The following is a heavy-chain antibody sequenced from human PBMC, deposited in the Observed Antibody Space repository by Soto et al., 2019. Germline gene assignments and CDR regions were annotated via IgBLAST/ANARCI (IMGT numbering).Heavy chain of an antibody. Sequence: QLQLQESGPGLVKPSETLSLTCTVSGASIDRSNYYWDWIRQPPGKGLEWIGTTYYNGNAYYNPSRQSRVTMSVDTSKNQFSLKLISVTAADTAVYYCARHFVAVVIKGWGYWGQGTLVTVSS. V-gene: IGHV4-39*01. CDR2: TYYNGNA. D-gene: IGHD3-22*01. CDR1: GASIDRSNYY. J-gene: IGHJ4*02. CDR3: ARHFVAVVIKGWGY.